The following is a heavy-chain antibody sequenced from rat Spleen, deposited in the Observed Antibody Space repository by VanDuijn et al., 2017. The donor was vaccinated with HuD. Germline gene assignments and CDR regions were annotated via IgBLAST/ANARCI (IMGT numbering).Heavy chain of an antibody. CDR1: GLSLTDYN. J-gene: IGHJ3*01. CDR3: TTGPGYYIDY. CDR2: IWSGGST. V-gene: IGHV2S63*01. Sequence: EVQLKASGPGLVQPSQTLSLTCTVSGLSLTDYNVHWVRQPPGKGLEWMGVIWSGGSTAYNSVFKSRLSISRDTSKSQVFLKVNSLQTEDTAIHYCTTGPGYYIDYWGQGTLVTVSS. D-gene: IGHD1-1*01.